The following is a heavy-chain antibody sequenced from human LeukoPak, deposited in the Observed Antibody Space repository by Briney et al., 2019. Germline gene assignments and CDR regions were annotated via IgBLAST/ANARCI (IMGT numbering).Heavy chain of an antibody. Sequence: GGSLRLSCAASGFIFSSYGMHWVRQAPGKGLEWVAFIRYDGSDKYYADSEKGRFTISIDNSKNTFYLQMNSLRVEDTAVYYCAKVVDNLDYWGQGTLVTVSS. V-gene: IGHV3-30*02. CDR1: GFIFSSYG. D-gene: IGHD2-15*01. CDR2: IRYDGSDK. J-gene: IGHJ4*02. CDR3: AKVVDNLDY.